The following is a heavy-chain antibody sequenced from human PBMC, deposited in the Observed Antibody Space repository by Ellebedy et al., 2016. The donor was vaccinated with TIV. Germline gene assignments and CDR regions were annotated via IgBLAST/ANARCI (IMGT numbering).Heavy chain of an antibody. Sequence: AASVKVSCKASGYTFTSYGISWVRQAPGQGLEWMGWISAYNGNTNYAQKLQGRVTMTTDTSTSTAYLGLRSLRSDDTAVYYCARGGLGPGGYGMDVWGQGTTVTVSS. CDR3: ARGGLGPGGYGMDV. V-gene: IGHV1-18*01. J-gene: IGHJ6*02. D-gene: IGHD1-26*01. CDR1: GYTFTSYG. CDR2: ISAYNGNT.